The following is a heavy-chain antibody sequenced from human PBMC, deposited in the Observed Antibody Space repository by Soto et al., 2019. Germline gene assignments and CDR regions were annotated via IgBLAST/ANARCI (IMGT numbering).Heavy chain of an antibody. Sequence: EVQLLESGGGLVQPGGSLRLSCAASGFTFTSYAMNWVRQAPGKGLEWVSGISGSGGGTYYADSVKGRFTNSRDNSKNRLYLQMISLRAVDSGVYYSANGVGDYPSSDFDLWGLGTLVTVSS. CDR3: ANGVGDYPSSDFDL. CDR2: ISGSGGGT. D-gene: IGHD4-17*01. J-gene: IGHJ2*01. CDR1: GFTFTSYA. V-gene: IGHV3-23*01.